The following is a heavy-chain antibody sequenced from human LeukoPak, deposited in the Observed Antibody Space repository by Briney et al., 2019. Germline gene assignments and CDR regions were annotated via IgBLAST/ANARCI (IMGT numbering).Heavy chain of an antibody. CDR2: IYPADSDT. CDR1: GYSFTTYW. J-gene: IGHJ4*02. CDR3: ARLINGGSGFDY. V-gene: IGHV5-51*01. Sequence: GESLKISCKGSGYSFTTYWIAWVRPMPGKGLEWMGIIYPADSDTKYSPSFQGQVTISADKSISTAYLQWSSLKASDTAMYYCARLINGGSGFDYWGQGTLLTVSS. D-gene: IGHD2-15*01.